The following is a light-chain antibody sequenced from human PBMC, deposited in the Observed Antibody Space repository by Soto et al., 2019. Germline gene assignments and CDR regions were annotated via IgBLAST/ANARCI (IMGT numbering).Light chain of an antibody. J-gene: IGKJ2*01. CDR1: QSVSSY. CDR3: QQRSNWPLYT. V-gene: IGKV3-11*01. Sequence: EIVLTQSPATLSLSPGERATLSCRASQSVSSYLAWYQQKPGQAPRLLISDASNRATGIPARFSGSGSGTDFTLPISSLEPEDFAVYYCQQRSNWPLYTFGQGTKLEIK. CDR2: DAS.